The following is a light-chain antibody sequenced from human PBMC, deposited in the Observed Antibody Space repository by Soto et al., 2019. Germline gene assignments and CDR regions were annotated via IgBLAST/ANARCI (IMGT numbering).Light chain of an antibody. V-gene: IGKV3-20*01. CDR3: QQYGSSPCT. Sequence: ETVLTQSPGTLSLSPGERATLSCRASQTIRSNYLAWYRQTPGQAPRLLIYGASNRATGIADRFSGGGAGTDFTIIIRRLEPEAFALYYRQQYGSSPCTFGRGTKVEIK. J-gene: IGKJ1*01. CDR2: GAS. CDR1: QTIRSNY.